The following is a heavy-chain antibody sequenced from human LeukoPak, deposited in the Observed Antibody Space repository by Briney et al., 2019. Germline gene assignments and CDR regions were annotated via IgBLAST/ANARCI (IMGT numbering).Heavy chain of an antibody. Sequence: GGSLRLSCAASGFTFDDYGMSWVRQVPGQGLGWVSGINWNGGITGYVDSVKGRFTVSRDNAKKSLYLQMNSLRAEDTAVYFCARVLGCTNGVCHDAFDIWGQGTVVTASS. CDR2: INWNGGIT. CDR1: GFTFDDYG. CDR3: ARVLGCTNGVCHDAFDI. D-gene: IGHD2-8*01. V-gene: IGHV3-20*04. J-gene: IGHJ3*02.